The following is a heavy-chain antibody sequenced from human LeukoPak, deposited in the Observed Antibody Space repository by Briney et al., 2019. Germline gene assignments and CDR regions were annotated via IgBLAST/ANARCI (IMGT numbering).Heavy chain of an antibody. CDR3: ARHEYSSSSKPDYYYYYMDV. CDR2: IYPGDSDT. V-gene: IGHV5-51*01. D-gene: IGHD6-6*01. CDR1: GYTFTTYW. Sequence: GESLKISCKASGYTFTTYWIGWVRQMPGKGLEWMGIIYPGDSDTRYSPSFQGQVTISADKSISTAYLQWSSLKASDTAMYYCARHEYSSSSKPDYYYYYMDVWGKGTTVTVSS. J-gene: IGHJ6*03.